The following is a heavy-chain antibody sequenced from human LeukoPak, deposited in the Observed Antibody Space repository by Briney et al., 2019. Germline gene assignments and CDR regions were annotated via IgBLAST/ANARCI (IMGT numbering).Heavy chain of an antibody. CDR2: ISHSGTT. J-gene: IGHJ4*02. CDR3: ARDSANGDSWFFDS. V-gene: IGHV4-4*02. CDR1: GDSISSDNW. Sequence: SETLSLTCAVSGDSISSDNWWNWVRQPPGKGLEWIAEISHSGTTLYNPSLKSRVTISVDKSKNQFSLHLNPVTAADTAVYYCARDSANGDSWFFDSWGQGTLVTVSS. D-gene: IGHD5-24*01.